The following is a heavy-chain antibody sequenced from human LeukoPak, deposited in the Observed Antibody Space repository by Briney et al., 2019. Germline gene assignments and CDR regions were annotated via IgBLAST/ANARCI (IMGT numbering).Heavy chain of an antibody. CDR2: IGTSGANT. D-gene: IGHD2-21*01. Sequence: GGSLRPSCAASGFTFNNYGMGWVRQTPGKGLEWVATIGTSGANTYHADSVKGRFTISRDNSKSTLYLQMNSLRAEDTAVYHCAKKSGDHFRFDFWGQGTLVTVSS. V-gene: IGHV3-23*01. CDR1: GFTFNNYG. J-gene: IGHJ4*02. CDR3: AKKSGDHFRFDF.